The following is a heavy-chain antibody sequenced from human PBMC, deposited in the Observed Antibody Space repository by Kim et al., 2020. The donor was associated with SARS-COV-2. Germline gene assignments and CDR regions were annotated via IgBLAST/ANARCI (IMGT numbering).Heavy chain of an antibody. D-gene: IGHD3-3*01. J-gene: IGHJ4*02. CDR3: ATEKSGYAFDY. CDR1: GLTFGDFG. Sequence: GGSPRLSCAASGLTFGDFGMHWVRQAPGKGLEWVAVIWFDGTNDCYADSVKGRFTISRDDSINTLYLQMNSLRAEDTALYFCATEKSGYAFDYWGQGTLV. CDR2: IWFDGTND. V-gene: IGHV3-33*01.